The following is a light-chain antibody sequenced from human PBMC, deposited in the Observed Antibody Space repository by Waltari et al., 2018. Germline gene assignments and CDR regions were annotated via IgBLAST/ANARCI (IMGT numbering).Light chain of an antibody. CDR3: QQRSSWTPHT. J-gene: IGKJ2*01. CDR1: QSVGTY. V-gene: IGKV3-11*01. CDR2: DAS. Sequence: VLTQSPATLCVSPGGTVPLPCRASQSVGTYLAWYQQKPGQAPRLLIYDASNRATGIPDRFRGSGSGTDFTLTISSLEPEDFALYYCQQRSSWTPHTFGQGARLEIK.